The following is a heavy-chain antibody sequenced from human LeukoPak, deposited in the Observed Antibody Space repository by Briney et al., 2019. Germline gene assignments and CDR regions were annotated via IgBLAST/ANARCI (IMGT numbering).Heavy chain of an antibody. CDR3: AREVGTPQAFDI. CDR2: INSRSSTI. CDR1: RFTFSNYG. V-gene: IGHV3-48*01. J-gene: IGHJ3*02. D-gene: IGHD1-26*01. Sequence: GGSLRLSCAASRFTFSNYGVNWVRQAPGKGLEWVSHINSRSSTIYYADSVRGRFTISRDNAKNSLYLQMNSLKAVDTAIYYCAREVGTPQAFDIWGQGTMVTVSS.